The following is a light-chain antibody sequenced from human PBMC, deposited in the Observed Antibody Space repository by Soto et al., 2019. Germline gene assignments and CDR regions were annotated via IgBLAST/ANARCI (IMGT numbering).Light chain of an antibody. CDR2: AAS. CDR3: HQYYSYPYP. CDR1: QGISSY. J-gene: IGKJ2*01. V-gene: IGKV1-8*01. Sequence: AIRMTQSPSSFSASTGDRVTITCRASQGISSYLAWYQQKPGKAPKLLIYAASTLQSGVPSRFSGSGSGTDFTLTICCLQSEDFATYYCHQYYSYPYPFGQGTKLEIK.